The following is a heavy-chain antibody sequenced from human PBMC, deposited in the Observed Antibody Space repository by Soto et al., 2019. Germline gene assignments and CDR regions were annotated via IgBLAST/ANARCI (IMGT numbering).Heavy chain of an antibody. V-gene: IGHV4-59*08. J-gene: IGHJ4*02. CDR1: GGSIGTYY. Sequence: SETLSLTCTVSGGSIGTYYWSWIRQPPGKGLDWIGYIHYRGNTGYNPSLKSRVTISLDTPKNQFSLKLSSVTAADTAVYYCARHPGYYDILTGYTTYYFDSWGQGILVTVSS. CDR2: IHYRGNT. D-gene: IGHD3-9*01. CDR3: ARHPGYYDILTGYTTYYFDS.